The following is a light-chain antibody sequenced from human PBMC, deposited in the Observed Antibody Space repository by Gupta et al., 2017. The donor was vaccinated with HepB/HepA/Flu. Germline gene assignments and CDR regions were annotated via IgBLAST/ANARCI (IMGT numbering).Light chain of an antibody. V-gene: IGLV2-23*02. Sequence: QSALTQPASVSGSPGQSITISCTGTSSDVGSYNLVSWYQQHPGKAPKLMFYEVSKRPSGVSNRFSGSKSGNTASLTISGLQAEDEADYYCCSDAGSSTYVFGTGTKVTVL. CDR2: EVS. J-gene: IGLJ1*01. CDR1: SSDVGSYNL. CDR3: CSDAGSSTYV.